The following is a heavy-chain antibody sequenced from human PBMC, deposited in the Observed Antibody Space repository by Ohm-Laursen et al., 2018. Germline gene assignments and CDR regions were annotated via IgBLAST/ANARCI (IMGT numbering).Heavy chain of an antibody. J-gene: IGHJ6*02. CDR1: GYTFTSYG. CDR2: ISAYNGNT. D-gene: IGHD2-2*02. Sequence: SSVKVSCKASGYTFTSYGISWVRQAPGQGLEWMGWISAYNGNTNYAQKLQGRVTMTTDTSTSTAYMELRSLRSDDTAVYYCARLGYCSSTSCYRQEYYYGMDVWGQGTTVTVSS. CDR3: ARLGYCSSTSCYRQEYYYGMDV. V-gene: IGHV1-18*01.